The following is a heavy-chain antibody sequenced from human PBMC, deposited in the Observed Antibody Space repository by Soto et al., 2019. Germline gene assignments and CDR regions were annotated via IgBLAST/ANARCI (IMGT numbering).Heavy chain of an antibody. V-gene: IGHV3-64D*08. CDR2: IISNGGTT. CDR3: VKGEWLSTFDY. D-gene: IGHD3-3*01. J-gene: IGHJ4*02. Sequence: PGGSLRLSCSSSVFTFSSYAMHWFRQPPGKGLKYVSTIISNGGTTYYADSVKGRFTISRDNSNNTLYLQMSSLRAEDTAVYYWVKGEWLSTFDYWGQGTLGTVSS. CDR1: VFTFSSYA.